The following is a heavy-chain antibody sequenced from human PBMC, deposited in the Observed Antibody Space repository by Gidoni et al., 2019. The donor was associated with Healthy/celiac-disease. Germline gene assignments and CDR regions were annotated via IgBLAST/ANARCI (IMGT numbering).Heavy chain of an antibody. V-gene: IGHV1-69*01. CDR1: GRTFGSYA. D-gene: IGHD4-17*01. CDR3: ARGYTHDYGDWGFMWFDP. Sequence: QVQLAQFGAEVKKPGSSVKVSCEASGRTFGSYAISWVRPAPGQWLVWMRGIIPIFGTANYAQKFQGRVTITADEATSTAYMGLSSLRSEDTAVYYCARGYTHDYGDWGFMWFDPWGQGTLVTVSS. CDR2: IIPIFGTA. J-gene: IGHJ5*02.